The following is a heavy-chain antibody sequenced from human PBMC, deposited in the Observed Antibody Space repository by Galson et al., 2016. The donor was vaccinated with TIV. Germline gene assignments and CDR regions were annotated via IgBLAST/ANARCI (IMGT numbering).Heavy chain of an antibody. Sequence: SLRLSCAASGFTFSSYWISWVRQAPGKGLEWVANIKHNGYEKYYVDSVRGRFTISRDNAENSLYLLQMNSLRAEDTAVYYCARELRQDAFDIWGQGTTFTVSS. CDR3: ARELRQDAFDI. CDR2: IKHNGYEK. CDR1: GFTFSSYW. D-gene: IGHD6-25*01. V-gene: IGHV3-7*01. J-gene: IGHJ3*02.